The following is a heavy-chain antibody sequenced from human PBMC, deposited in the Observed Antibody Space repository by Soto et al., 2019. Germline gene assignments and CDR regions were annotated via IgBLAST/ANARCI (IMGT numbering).Heavy chain of an antibody. J-gene: IGHJ3*01. CDR1: GFTFSYYW. V-gene: IGHV3-74*01. CDR2: IHSDGSST. CDR3: ARGDRGALDL. Sequence: EVQLVESGGGLVRPGGSLRLSCAASGFTFSYYWMHWVRQAPGKGLVWVSRIHSDGSSTTYADFVKGRFIISRDNARSTVDLQMNSVRVEDTAVYYCARGDRGALDLWGQGPVVTVSS. D-gene: IGHD1-26*01.